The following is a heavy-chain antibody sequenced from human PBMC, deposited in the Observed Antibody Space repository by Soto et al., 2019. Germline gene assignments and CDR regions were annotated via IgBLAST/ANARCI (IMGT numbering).Heavy chain of an antibody. CDR1: GFTFSSYA. CDR2: ISYDGSNK. J-gene: IGHJ5*02. D-gene: IGHD2-15*01. Sequence: QVQLVESGGGVVQPGRSLRLSCAASGFTFSSYAMHWVRQAPGKGLEWVAVISYDGSNKYYADSVKGRFTISRDNSKNTLYLQMNSLRAEDTAVYYCARCPILYCSGGSCYSGWFDPWGQGTLVTVSS. V-gene: IGHV3-30-3*01. CDR3: ARCPILYCSGGSCYSGWFDP.